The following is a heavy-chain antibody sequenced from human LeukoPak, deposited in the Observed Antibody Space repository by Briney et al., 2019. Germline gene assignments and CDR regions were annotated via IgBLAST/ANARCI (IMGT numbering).Heavy chain of an antibody. Sequence: PSETPSLTCTVSGGSISFYYWSWIRQPAGKGLEWIGRIYTSGSTNYNPSLKSRATISVDTSKNQFSLKLSSVTAADTAVYYCASRPTTGTFDDYWGQGTLVTVSS. V-gene: IGHV4-4*07. D-gene: IGHD1-1*01. CDR3: ASRPTTGTFDDY. J-gene: IGHJ4*02. CDR1: GGSISFYY. CDR2: IYTSGST.